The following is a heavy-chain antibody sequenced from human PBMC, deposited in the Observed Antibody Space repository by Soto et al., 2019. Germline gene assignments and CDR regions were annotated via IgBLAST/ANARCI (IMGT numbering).Heavy chain of an antibody. CDR3: AREGNLGRWIQPLDS. CDR1: GGSISRGGYS. J-gene: IGHJ4*02. D-gene: IGHD2-2*03. V-gene: IGHV4-30-2*01. Sequence: PSETLSLTCAVSGGSISRGGYSWSWIRQPPGKGLEWIGYIYHSGSTYYNPSLKSRVTMSVDTSKNHFSLKLISVTTADTAVYFCAREGNLGRWIQPLDSWGQGTLVTVSS. CDR2: IYHSGST.